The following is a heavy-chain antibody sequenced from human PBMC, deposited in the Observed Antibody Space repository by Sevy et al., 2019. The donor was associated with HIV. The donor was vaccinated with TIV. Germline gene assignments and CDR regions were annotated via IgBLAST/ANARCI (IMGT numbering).Heavy chain of an antibody. CDR3: AKLEAAADSSGYYSTIYYFDY. CDR2: ISGSGGST. D-gene: IGHD3-22*01. J-gene: IGHJ4*02. V-gene: IGHV3-23*01. CDR1: GFTFSSYA. Sequence: GGSLRLSCAASGFTFSSYAMSWVRQAPGKGLEWVSAISGSGGSTYYADSMKGRFTISRDNSKNTLYLQMNSLRAEDTAVYYCAKLEAAADSSGYYSTIYYFDYWGQGTLVTVSS.